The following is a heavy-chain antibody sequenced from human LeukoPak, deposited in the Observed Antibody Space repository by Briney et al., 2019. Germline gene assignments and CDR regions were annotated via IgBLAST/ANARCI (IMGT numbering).Heavy chain of an antibody. D-gene: IGHD3-22*01. J-gene: IGHJ4*02. V-gene: IGHV5-51*01. Sequence: GESLKISCKGSGYSFTSYWIGWVRQMPGKGVGWMGIIYPGDSDTRYSPSFQGQVTISADKSISNAYMQWSSLTASDNAMYYCARRDSSGYYMFDYWGQGTLVTVSS. CDR1: GYSFTSYW. CDR3: ARRDSSGYYMFDY. CDR2: IYPGDSDT.